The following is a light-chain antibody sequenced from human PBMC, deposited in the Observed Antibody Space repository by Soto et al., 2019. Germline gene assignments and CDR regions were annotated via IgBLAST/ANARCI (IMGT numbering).Light chain of an antibody. J-gene: IGKJ4*01. CDR3: HQLNSYPLT. CDR2: AAS. CDR1: QGISSY. Sequence: DIQLTQSPSFLSASVGDRVTITCRASQGISSYLAWYQLKPGKAPKVLIYAASTLQSGVPSRFSGSGYGTEFTLTISSPQPEDFATYYCHQLNSYPLTFGGGTTVEI. V-gene: IGKV1-9*01.